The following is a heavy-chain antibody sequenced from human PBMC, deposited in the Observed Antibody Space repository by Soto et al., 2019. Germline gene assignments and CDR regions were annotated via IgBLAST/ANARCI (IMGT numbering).Heavy chain of an antibody. CDR2: IYYSGST. V-gene: IGHV4-59*01. CDR3: ARDTDEGIAAPRFDP. J-gene: IGHJ5*02. D-gene: IGHD6-13*01. Sequence: SETLSLTCTVSGGSIGSYYWSWIRQPPGKGLEWIGYIYYSGSTNYNPSLKSRVTISVDTSKNQFSLKLSSVTAADTAVYYCARDTDEGIAAPRFDPWGQGTLVTVSS. CDR1: GGSIGSYY.